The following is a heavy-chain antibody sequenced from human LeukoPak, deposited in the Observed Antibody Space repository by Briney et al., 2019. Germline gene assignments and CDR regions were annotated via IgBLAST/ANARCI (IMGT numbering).Heavy chain of an antibody. Sequence: ASVKVSCKASGYTFTGYYMHWVRPAPGQGLEWMGWINPNSGGTNYAQKFQGRVTMTRDTSISTAYMELSRLRSDDTAVYYCARDPAGAALFDYWGQGTLVTVSS. CDR1: GYTFTGYY. CDR3: ARDPAGAALFDY. CDR2: INPNSGGT. J-gene: IGHJ4*02. V-gene: IGHV1-2*02. D-gene: IGHD2-15*01.